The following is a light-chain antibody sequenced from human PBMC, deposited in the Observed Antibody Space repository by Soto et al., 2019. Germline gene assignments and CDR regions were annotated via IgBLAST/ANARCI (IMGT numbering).Light chain of an antibody. Sequence: QSALAQPPSLSAAPGQKVTISCSGSSSNIGKNYVSWYQQLPGTAPKLLIYENNKRTSGIPDRFSGSKSGTSATLGITGLQAGDEADYYCGTWDSSLSAYVFGTGTKVTVL. V-gene: IGLV1-51*02. J-gene: IGLJ1*01. CDR1: SSNIGKNY. CDR2: ENN. CDR3: GTWDSSLSAYV.